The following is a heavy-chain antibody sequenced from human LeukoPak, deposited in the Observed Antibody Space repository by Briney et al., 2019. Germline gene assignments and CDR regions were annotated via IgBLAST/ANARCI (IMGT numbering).Heavy chain of an antibody. CDR2: IYYSGST. CDR3: ARHLIPSYGMDV. J-gene: IGHJ6*02. D-gene: IGHD2-2*02. Sequence: SETLSLTCTVSGGSISSYYWSWIRQPPGKGLEWIGYIYYSGSTNYNPSLKSRVTISVDTSKNQFSLKLSSVTAADTAVYYCARHLIPSYGMDVWGQGTTVTVSS. CDR1: GGSISSYY. V-gene: IGHV4-59*08.